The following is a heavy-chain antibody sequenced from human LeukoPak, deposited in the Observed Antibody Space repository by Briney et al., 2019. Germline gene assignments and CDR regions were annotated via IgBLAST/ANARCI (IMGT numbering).Heavy chain of an antibody. Sequence: SETLSLTCTVSGGSISGYYWSWIRQPPGKGLEWIGYIYYSGSTNYNPSLKSRVTISVDTSKNQFSLKLSSVTAADTAVYYCAEHFRVASHSKFYYWGQETLGTVSS. V-gene: IGHV4-59*08. CDR1: GGSISGYY. J-gene: IGHJ4*02. CDR3: AEHFRVASHSKFYY. CDR2: IYYSGST. D-gene: IGHD3-3*01.